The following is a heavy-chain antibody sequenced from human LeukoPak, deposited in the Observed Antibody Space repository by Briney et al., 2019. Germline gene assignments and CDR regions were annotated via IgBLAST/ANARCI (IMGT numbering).Heavy chain of an antibody. V-gene: IGHV3-23*01. CDR2: IRYTGGTA. J-gene: IGHJ6*04. CDR3: AGLGITMIGGV. D-gene: IGHD3-10*02. CDR1: GFTFSSFG. Sequence: GGTLGLSCAASGFTFSSFGMSWVRQAPGKGLEWVSAIRYTGGTAYFADSVKGRFTSSRDNAKNSLYLQMNSLRAEDTAVYYCAGLGITMIGGVWGKGTTVTISS.